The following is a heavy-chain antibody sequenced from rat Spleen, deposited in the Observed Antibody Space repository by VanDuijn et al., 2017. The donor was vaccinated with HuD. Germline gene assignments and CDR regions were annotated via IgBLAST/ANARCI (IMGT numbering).Heavy chain of an antibody. Sequence: EVQLVESGGGLVQPGRSLKLSCAASGFTFSDYYMAWVRQAPTKGLEWVATLSYDGHTTYYRDSVKGRFTISRDIAKSTLSLQMNSLQTDDTAKYFCARHGRGERTYYYVLDAWGQGVSVTVSS. CDR1: GFTFSDYY. V-gene: IGHV5-29*01. CDR3: ARHGRGERTYYYVLDA. CDR2: LSYDGHTT. J-gene: IGHJ4*01. D-gene: IGHD4-3*01.